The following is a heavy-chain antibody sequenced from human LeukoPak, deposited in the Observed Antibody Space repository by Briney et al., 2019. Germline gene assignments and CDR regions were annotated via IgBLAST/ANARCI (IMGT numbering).Heavy chain of an antibody. V-gene: IGHV3-23*01. CDR3: AKDVGYYYGSGSYNFDY. CDR1: GFTCSSYG. CDR2: ISGSGGST. D-gene: IGHD3-10*01. Sequence: GGTLRLSCAASGFTCSSYGMSWVRQAPGKGLEWVSAISGSGGSTYYADSVKGRFTISRDNSKNTLYLQMNSLRAEDTAVYYCAKDVGYYYGSGSYNFDYWGQGTLVTVSS. J-gene: IGHJ4*02.